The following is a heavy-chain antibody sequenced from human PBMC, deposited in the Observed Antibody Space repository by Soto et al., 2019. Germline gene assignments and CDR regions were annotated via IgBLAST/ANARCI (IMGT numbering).Heavy chain of an antibody. Sequence: SETLSLTCTVSGGSISSYYWSWIRQPPGKGLEWIGYIYYSGSTNYNPSLKSRVTISVDTSKNQFSLKLSSVTAADTAVYYCASTGFEYSSSWYSDYPGQGTLVTVSS. CDR3: ASTGFEYSSSWYSDY. D-gene: IGHD6-13*01. CDR1: GGSISSYY. J-gene: IGHJ4*02. V-gene: IGHV4-59*08. CDR2: IYYSGST.